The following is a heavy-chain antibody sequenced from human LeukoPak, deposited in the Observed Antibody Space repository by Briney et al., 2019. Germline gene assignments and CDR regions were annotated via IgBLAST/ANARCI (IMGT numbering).Heavy chain of an antibody. CDR3: ARGGYSNANKFYYYGMDV. V-gene: IGHV3-48*03. CDR1: GFIFSSYE. Sequence: GGSLRLSCAASGFIFSSYEMNWVRQAPGKGLEWVSYISNSGSTIYYADSVKGRFTISSDNAKNSLYLQMNSLRAEDTAVYYCARGGYSNANKFYYYGMDVWGQGTTVTV. J-gene: IGHJ6*02. D-gene: IGHD4-11*01. CDR2: ISNSGSTI.